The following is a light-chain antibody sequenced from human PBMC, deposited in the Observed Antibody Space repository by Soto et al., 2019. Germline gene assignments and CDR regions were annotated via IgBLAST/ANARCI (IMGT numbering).Light chain of an antibody. V-gene: IGKV1-5*03. CDR1: QTISSW. Sequence: DIQMTQSPSTLSGSVGDRVTITCRASQTISSWLAWYQQKPGKAPKLLIYKASTLKSGVPSRFSASGSRTEFTLTISSLQPDDFATYYCQHYNSYSEAFGQGTKV. J-gene: IGKJ1*01. CDR3: QHYNSYSEA. CDR2: KAS.